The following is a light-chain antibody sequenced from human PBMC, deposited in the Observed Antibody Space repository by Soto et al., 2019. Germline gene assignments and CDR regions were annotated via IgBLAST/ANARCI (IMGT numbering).Light chain of an antibody. J-gene: IGLJ1*01. CDR3: QSYDTSLRSYV. CDR1: SSNIGADYH. Sequence: QSVLTQPPSVSGVPGQRVSIFCSGSSSNIGADYHVHWYQQFPGTAPRLLIYGDTNRPSGVPGRFSGSKSDTSASLVITGLQAEDEADYYCQSYDTSLRSYVFGAGTKLTVL. V-gene: IGLV1-40*01. CDR2: GDT.